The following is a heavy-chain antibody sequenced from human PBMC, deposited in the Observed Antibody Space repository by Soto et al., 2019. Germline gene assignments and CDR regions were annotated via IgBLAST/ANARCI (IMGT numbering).Heavy chain of an antibody. CDR2: ISSEGGST. Sequence: VGSLRLSCLVSGFTIRSYAMHWVRQAPGKGLQYVSSISSEGGSTYYADSVKGRFTISRDNSKNTLYLQMSSLRVEDTAVYHCVKDRYIDYWGQGTLVTVSS. V-gene: IGHV3-64D*06. CDR1: GFTIRSYA. CDR3: VKDRYIDY. J-gene: IGHJ4*02.